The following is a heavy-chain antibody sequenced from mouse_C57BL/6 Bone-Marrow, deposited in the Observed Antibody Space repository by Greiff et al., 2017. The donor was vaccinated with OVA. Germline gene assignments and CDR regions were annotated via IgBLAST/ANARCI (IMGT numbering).Heavy chain of an antibody. J-gene: IGHJ3*01. CDR2: IHPRDGST. V-gene: IGHV1-85*01. D-gene: IGHD2-3*01. CDR1: GYTFTSYD. CDR3: ARWDGYFAWFAY. Sequence: QVQLQQSGPELVKPGASVKLSCKASGYTFTSYDINWVKQRPGQGLEWIGWIHPRDGSTKYNEKFKGKATLTVDTSSSTAYMELHSLTSEDSAVYFCARWDGYFAWFAYWGQGTLVTVSA.